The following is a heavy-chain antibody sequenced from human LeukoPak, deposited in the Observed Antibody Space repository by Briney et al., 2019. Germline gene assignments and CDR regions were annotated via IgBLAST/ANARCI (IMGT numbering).Heavy chain of an antibody. CDR2: IYYSGST. J-gene: IGHJ4*02. CDR1: GGSISSYY. Sequence: SEILSLTCTVSGGSISSYYWSWIRQPPGKELEWIGYIYYSGSTNYNPSLKSRVTISVDTSKNQFSLKLSSVTAADTAVYYCARERIPIAAAGTYFDYWGQGTLVTVSS. V-gene: IGHV4-59*01. D-gene: IGHD6-13*01. CDR3: ARERIPIAAAGTYFDY.